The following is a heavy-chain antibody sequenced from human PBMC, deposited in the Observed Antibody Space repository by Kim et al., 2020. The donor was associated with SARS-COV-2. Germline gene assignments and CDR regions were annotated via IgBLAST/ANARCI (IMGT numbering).Heavy chain of an antibody. J-gene: IGHJ5*01. D-gene: IGHD3-10*01. CDR1: GFSFSNYG. CDR3: APPGGGNKAGRPHSYFDL. V-gene: IGHV3-64*04. CDR2: IGFNGGTT. Sequence: GGSLRLSCSVSGFSFSNYGIHWVRQAPGKGLELVAAIGFNGGTTYYRDSVKGRFTISRYNSKNTLYLQMSSLRAEDTAVYYCAPPGGGNKAGRPHSYFDLWGKGTLVTVSS.